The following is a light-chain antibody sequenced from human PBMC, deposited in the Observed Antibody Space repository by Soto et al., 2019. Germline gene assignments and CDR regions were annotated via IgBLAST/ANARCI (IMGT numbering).Light chain of an antibody. J-gene: IGKJ1*01. CDR1: QLIRND. V-gene: IGKV1-6*01. CDR3: LQDYNYPQT. CDR2: SAS. Sequence: IQMTPSPSSLSASVGERVTITCRASQLIRNDLGWYQQKPGEVPRLLIYSASTLQSGVPSRFSGSASGTDFTLTISSLQPEDSATYYCLQDYNYPQTFGQGTKVEIK.